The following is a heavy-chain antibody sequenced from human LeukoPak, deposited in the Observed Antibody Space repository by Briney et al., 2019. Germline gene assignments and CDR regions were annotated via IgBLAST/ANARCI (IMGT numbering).Heavy chain of an antibody. CDR1: GFTVSSNE. Sequence: GGSLRLSCAASGFTVSSNEMSWVRQAPGKGLEWVSSISGGSTYYADSRKGRFTISRDNSKNTLHLQMNSLRAEDTAVYYCARAKYQLLLWPNSYGYYYYYMDVWGKGTTVTVSS. D-gene: IGHD2-2*01. J-gene: IGHJ6*03. CDR2: ISGGST. V-gene: IGHV3-38-3*01. CDR3: ARAKYQLLLWPNSYGYYYYYMDV.